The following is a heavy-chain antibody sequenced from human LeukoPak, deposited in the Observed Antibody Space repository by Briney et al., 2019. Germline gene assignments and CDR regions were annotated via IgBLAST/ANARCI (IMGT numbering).Heavy chain of an antibody. V-gene: IGHV4-59*08. J-gene: IGHJ4*02. Sequence: KSSETLSLTCTVSGGSISSYYWSWIRQPPGKGLEWIGYIYYSGSTNYNPSLKSRVTISVDTSKNQFSLKLSSVTAADTAVYYCAAWNYGILTGRATYYSDYWGQGILVTVSS. D-gene: IGHD3-9*01. CDR3: AAWNYGILTGRATYYSDY. CDR1: GGSISSYY. CDR2: IYYSGST.